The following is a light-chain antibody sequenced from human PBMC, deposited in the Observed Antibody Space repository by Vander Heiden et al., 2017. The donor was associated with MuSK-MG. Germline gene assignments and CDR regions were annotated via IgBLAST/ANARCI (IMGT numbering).Light chain of an antibody. J-gene: IGLJ2*01. CDR1: RLTDKY. Sequence: CQPTQPPSVSVSPGQTASIPCPGGRLTDKYASWYQQTPGQSPVLVIYQDTRRPSGIPERFSGSNSGNTATLTISGTQAMDEADYYCQAWDSSTVVFGGGTKLTVL. CDR3: QAWDSSTVV. V-gene: IGLV3-1*01. CDR2: QDT.